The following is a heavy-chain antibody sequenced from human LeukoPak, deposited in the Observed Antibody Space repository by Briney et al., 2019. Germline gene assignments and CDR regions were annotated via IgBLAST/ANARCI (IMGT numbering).Heavy chain of an antibody. CDR3: ARGWYSFDY. CDR2: ISSSSSYI. J-gene: IGHJ4*02. V-gene: IGHV3-21*06. Sequence: GKSLRLSCVASEFTFRSYALHWVRQAPGKGLEWVSSISSSSSYIYYADSVKGRITISRDNAKNSLYLQMNSLRAEDTAVYYCARGWYSFDYWGQGTLVTVSS. D-gene: IGHD6-19*01. CDR1: EFTFRSYA.